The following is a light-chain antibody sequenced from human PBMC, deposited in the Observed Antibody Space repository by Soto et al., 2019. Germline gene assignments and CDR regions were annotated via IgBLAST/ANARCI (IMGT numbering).Light chain of an antibody. J-gene: IGKJ1*01. CDR3: QQYNTWPGT. Sequence: EILLTQSPGTLSVSPGERATLSCRASQSVTSKLAWYQQKPGQAPRLLFYGASTGATGIPARFSGSGSETEFTLSISSLKSEDFAVYYCQQYNTWPGTFGPGTKVDIK. CDR2: GAS. V-gene: IGKV3-15*01. CDR1: QSVTSK.